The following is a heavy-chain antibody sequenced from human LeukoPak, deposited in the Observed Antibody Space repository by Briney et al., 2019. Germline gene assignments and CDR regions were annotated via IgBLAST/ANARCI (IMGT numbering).Heavy chain of an antibody. V-gene: IGHV3-33*01. J-gene: IGHJ4*02. CDR2: IWYDGSNK. D-gene: IGHD5-18*01. CDR3: ARDYSYGFLN. CDR1: GFTFRSYG. Sequence: QPGGSLRLSCAASGFTFRSYGMHWVRQAPGKGLEWVAIIWYDGSNKYYADSVKGRITISRDNAKNSLYLQMNSLRAEDTAVYYCARDYSYGFLNWGQGTLVTVSS.